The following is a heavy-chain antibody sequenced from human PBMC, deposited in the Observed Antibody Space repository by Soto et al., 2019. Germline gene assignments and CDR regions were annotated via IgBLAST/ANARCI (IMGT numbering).Heavy chain of an antibody. CDR3: ARGYSYAGGGYFDY. CDR1: GFTFSSYA. V-gene: IGHV3-30-3*01. Sequence: GGSLRLSCAASGFTFSSYAMHWVRQAPGKGLEWVAVISYDGSNKYYADSVKGRFTISRDNSKNTLYLQMNSLRAEDTAVYYCARGYSYAGGGYFDYWGQGTLVIVSS. CDR2: ISYDGSNK. D-gene: IGHD5-18*01. J-gene: IGHJ4*02.